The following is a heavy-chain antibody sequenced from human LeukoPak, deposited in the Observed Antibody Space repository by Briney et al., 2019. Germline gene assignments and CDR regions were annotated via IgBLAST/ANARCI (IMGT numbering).Heavy chain of an antibody. CDR1: GFTFSSYA. CDR2: ISYDGSNK. V-gene: IGHV3-30*04. D-gene: IGHD4-23*01. Sequence: GGSLRLSCAASGFTFSSYAMHWVRQAPGKGLEWVAVISYDGSNKYYADSVKGRFTISRDNSKNTLYLQMNSLRAEDTAVYYCAKERQPTVVMEYYFDYWGQGTLVTVSS. J-gene: IGHJ4*02. CDR3: AKERQPTVVMEYYFDY.